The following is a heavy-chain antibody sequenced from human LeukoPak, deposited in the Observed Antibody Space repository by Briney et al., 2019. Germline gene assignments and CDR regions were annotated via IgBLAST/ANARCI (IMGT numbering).Heavy chain of an antibody. D-gene: IGHD2-15*01. CDR3: GREADSSSGMDV. CDR1: KFTFDTYT. Sequence: GGSLRLSCAASKFTFDTYTMNWVRQAPGKGLEWVSSITGSGTYIYYIDSVKGRFTISRDNAKSSLYLQMNSLRPEDTAVYYCGREADSSSGMDVWGKGTTVTVSS. V-gene: IGHV3-21*06. J-gene: IGHJ6*04. CDR2: ITGSGTYI.